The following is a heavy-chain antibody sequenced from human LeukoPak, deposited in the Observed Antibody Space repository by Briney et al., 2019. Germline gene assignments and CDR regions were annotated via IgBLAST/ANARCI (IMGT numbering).Heavy chain of an antibody. CDR1: GGSLSGYY. CDR3: ASESFTVLFDY. J-gene: IGHJ4*02. D-gene: IGHD4-17*01. Sequence: SETLSLTCAVYGGSLSGYYWSWIRQPPGKGLEWIGSIYYRGSTYYNPSLKSRVTISLDTSNNQFSLKLSSVTAADTAVYYCASESFTVLFDYWGQGTLVTVSS. CDR2: IYYRGST. V-gene: IGHV4-34*01.